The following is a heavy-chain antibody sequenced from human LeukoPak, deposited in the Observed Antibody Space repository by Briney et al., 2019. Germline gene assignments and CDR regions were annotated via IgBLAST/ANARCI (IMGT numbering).Heavy chain of an antibody. Sequence: GGSLRLSCAASEFTFSSYAMHWVRQAPGKGLEWVAAISFDGNNEYYADSVKGRFTISRDNSKSTLYLQMNSLRAEDTAVYYCARDEGVTYIYGYHYWGQGTLVTVSS. J-gene: IGHJ4*02. D-gene: IGHD5-18*01. CDR1: EFTFSSYA. CDR3: ARDEGVTYIYGYHY. V-gene: IGHV3-30-3*01. CDR2: ISFDGNNE.